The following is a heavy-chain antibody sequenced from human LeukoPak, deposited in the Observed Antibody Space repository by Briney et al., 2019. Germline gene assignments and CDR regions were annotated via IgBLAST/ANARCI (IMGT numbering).Heavy chain of an antibody. CDR3: ARAEVVGAHLRSGYFQH. Sequence: SETLSLTCTVSGGSISSSNWWSWVRQPPGKGLEWIGEIYHSGSTNYNPSLKSRVTISVDKSKNQFSLNVSSVTAADTAVYYCARAEVVGAHLRSGYFQHWGQGTLVIVSS. CDR2: IYHSGST. CDR1: GGSISSSNW. V-gene: IGHV4-4*02. J-gene: IGHJ1*01. D-gene: IGHD1-26*01.